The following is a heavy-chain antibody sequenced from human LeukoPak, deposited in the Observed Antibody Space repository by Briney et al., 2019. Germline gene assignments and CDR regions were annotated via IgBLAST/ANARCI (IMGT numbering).Heavy chain of an antibody. CDR3: ARAEVVGAHLRSGYFQH. Sequence: SETLSLTCTVSGGSISSSNWWSWVRQPPGKGLEWIGEIYHSGSTNYNPSLKSRVTISVDKSKNQFSLNVSSVTAADTAVYYCARAEVVGAHLRSGYFQHWGQGTLVIVSS. CDR2: IYHSGST. CDR1: GGSISSSNW. V-gene: IGHV4-4*02. J-gene: IGHJ1*01. D-gene: IGHD1-26*01.